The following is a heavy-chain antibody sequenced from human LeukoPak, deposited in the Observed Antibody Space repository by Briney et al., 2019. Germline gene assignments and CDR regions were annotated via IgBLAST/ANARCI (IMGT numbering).Heavy chain of an antibody. CDR2: IIRISSTI. CDR3: ARRSYYCSSTSCYHEGFDY. V-gene: IGHV3-48*01. CDR1: ESTFTTFA. Sequence: PGGSLRLTGPAPESTFTTFARNGSARAPGKGREGFSYIIRISSTIYYADSVKGRFTISRDNAKNSLYLQMNSLRAEDTAVYYCARRSYYCSSTSCYHEGFDYWGQGTLVTVSS. J-gene: IGHJ4*02. D-gene: IGHD2-2*01.